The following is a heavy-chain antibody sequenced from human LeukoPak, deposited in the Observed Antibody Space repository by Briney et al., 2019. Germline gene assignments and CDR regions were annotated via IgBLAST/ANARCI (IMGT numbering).Heavy chain of an antibody. J-gene: IGHJ6*03. CDR1: GFTFSSFW. Sequence: GGSLRLSCAGSGFTFSSFWMHWVRQAPGKGLEWVANIKQDGSEKYYVDSVKGRFTISRDNAKNSLYLQMNSLRAEDTAVYYCARRDMDVWGKGTTVSVSS. V-gene: IGHV3-7*01. CDR2: IKQDGSEK. CDR3: ARRDMDV.